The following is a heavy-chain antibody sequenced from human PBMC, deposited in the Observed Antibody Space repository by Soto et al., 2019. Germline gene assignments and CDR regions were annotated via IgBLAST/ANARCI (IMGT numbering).Heavy chain of an antibody. CDR2: ILPIFDTT. CDR1: GGIFSSNA. J-gene: IGHJ4*02. V-gene: IGHV1-69*01. D-gene: IGHD5-18*01. Sequence: QVQLVQSGAEVKKPGSSVKVSCQASGGIFSSNAISWVRQAPGQGLEWMGGILPIFDTTNYAQKFQGRVTITADEYTSTAYRELSSLKAEDTALYYCATGGRGYSSAPRFYFEYWGQGTLVTVSS. CDR3: ATGGRGYSSAPRFYFEY.